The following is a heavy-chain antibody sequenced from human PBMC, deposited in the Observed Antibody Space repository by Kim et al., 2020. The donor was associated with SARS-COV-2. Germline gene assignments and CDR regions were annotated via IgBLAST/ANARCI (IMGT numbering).Heavy chain of an antibody. V-gene: IGHV1-69*04. CDR3: ARAGSSWYYYYGMDV. Sequence: KFQGRVTITADKSASTAYMELSSLRSEDTAVYYCARAGSSWYYYYGMDVWGQGTTVTVSS. D-gene: IGHD6-13*01. J-gene: IGHJ6*02.